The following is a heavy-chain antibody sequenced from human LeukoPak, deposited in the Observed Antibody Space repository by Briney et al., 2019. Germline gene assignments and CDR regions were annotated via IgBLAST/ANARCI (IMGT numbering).Heavy chain of an antibody. Sequence: SETLSLTCSVSGGSINSDYWNWIRQPPGKGLEWIGYIYHSGSTNYNPSLKSRVTISIDKSKKQFSLKLISVTAADTAIYYCARVGGMTTVNNAAFDIWGQGTMVTVSS. J-gene: IGHJ3*02. CDR1: GGSINSDY. V-gene: IGHV4-59*01. CDR2: IYHSGST. CDR3: ARVGGMTTVNNAAFDI. D-gene: IGHD4-11*01.